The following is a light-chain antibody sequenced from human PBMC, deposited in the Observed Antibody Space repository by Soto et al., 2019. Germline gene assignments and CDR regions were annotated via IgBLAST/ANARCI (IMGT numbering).Light chain of an antibody. Sequence: EIVLTQSPGTLTLSPGERATLSCRASQSVSSKYLAWYQQKPGQAPRVLIYGTSIRASGVPERFSGGGSGTDFTLTITRLEPEDFAVYYCQQYGSSLFTFGPGTKVDFK. J-gene: IGKJ3*01. V-gene: IGKV3-20*01. CDR2: GTS. CDR3: QQYGSSLFT. CDR1: QSVSSKY.